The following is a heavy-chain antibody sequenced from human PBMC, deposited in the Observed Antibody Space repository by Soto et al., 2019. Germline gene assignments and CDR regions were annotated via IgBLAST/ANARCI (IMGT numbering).Heavy chain of an antibody. Sequence: ASVKVSCKASGYTFTGYYMHWVRQAPGQGLEWMGWINPNSGGTNYAQKFQGWVTMTRDTSISTAYMELSRLRSDDTAVYYCAVTYYYDSSGYCPGAFDIWGQGTMVTVSS. CDR3: AVTYYYDSSGYCPGAFDI. CDR1: GYTFTGYY. CDR2: INPNSGGT. J-gene: IGHJ3*02. D-gene: IGHD3-22*01. V-gene: IGHV1-2*04.